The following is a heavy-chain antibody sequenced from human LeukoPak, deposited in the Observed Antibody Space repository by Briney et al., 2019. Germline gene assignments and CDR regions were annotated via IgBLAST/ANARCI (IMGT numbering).Heavy chain of an antibody. J-gene: IGHJ4*02. CDR3: ARAHQYQSHEFDY. CDR2: INHSGGT. Sequence: SETLSLTCAVYGGSFSGYYWSWIRQPPGKGLEWIGEINHSGGTNYNPSLKSRVTISVDTSKNQFSLQLNSVTPEDTAVYYCARAHQYQSHEFDYWGQGTLVTVSS. CDR1: GGSFSGYY. V-gene: IGHV4-34*01. D-gene: IGHD2-2*01.